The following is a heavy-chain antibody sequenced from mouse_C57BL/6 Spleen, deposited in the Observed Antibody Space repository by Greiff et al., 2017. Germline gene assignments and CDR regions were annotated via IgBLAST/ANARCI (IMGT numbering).Heavy chain of an antibody. CDR3: TRCEGNGLRAFDY. CDR1: GYTFTDYE. Sequence: VQLQQPGAELVRPGASVTLSCKASGYTFTDYEMHWVKQTPVHGLEWIGAIDPETGGTAYNQKFKGKAILTADKSSSTAYMELRSLPSEDSAVYYCTRCEGNGLRAFDYWGKGTTLTVSS. CDR2: IDPETGGT. V-gene: IGHV1-15*01. D-gene: IGHD2-4*01. J-gene: IGHJ2*01.